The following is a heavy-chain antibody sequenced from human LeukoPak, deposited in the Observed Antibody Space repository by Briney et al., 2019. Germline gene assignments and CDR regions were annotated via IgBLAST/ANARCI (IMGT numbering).Heavy chain of an antibody. J-gene: IGHJ5*02. D-gene: IGHD3-22*01. CDR1: GGSIISNTFY. CDR2: VFHSGTT. V-gene: IGHV4-39*01. Sequence: PSDTLSLTCTVSGGSIISNTFYWGWVRQPPGKRLEWFGSVFHSGTTSYNPSLKSRVSICLDTSKNQFSLKLTSVTAADTAVYYCARQEATAAYDNKGFHKNQNWFDPWGQGTLVTVSS. CDR3: ARQEATAAYDNKGFHKNQNWFDP.